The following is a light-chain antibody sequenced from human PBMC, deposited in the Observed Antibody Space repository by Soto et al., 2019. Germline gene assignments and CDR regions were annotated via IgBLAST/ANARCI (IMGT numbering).Light chain of an antibody. J-gene: IGLJ1*01. CDR3: SSYTSSNTVV. CDR2: EVS. Sequence: QSALTQPASVSGSPRQSITISCTGTSSDVGGYNNVSWYQQSPGKAPKLMIFEVSNRPSGVSNRFSGSKSGNTASLTISGLQADDEADYYCSSYTSSNTVVFGPGTKVTVL. CDR1: SSDVGGYNN. V-gene: IGLV2-14*01.